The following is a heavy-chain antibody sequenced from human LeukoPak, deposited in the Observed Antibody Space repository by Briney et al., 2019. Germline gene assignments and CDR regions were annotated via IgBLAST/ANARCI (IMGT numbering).Heavy chain of an antibody. D-gene: IGHD5-12*01. J-gene: IGHJ4*02. CDR3: AREGGSADY. CDR1: GYTFNNYA. Sequence: ASVKVSCKASGYTFNNYAIHWVRQAPGQRLEWMGWINAGNGNTKNSQKFQGRVTITRDTSASTVYMELSSLRSEDTAVYYCAREGGSADYWGQGTLVTVSS. V-gene: IGHV1-3*01. CDR2: INAGNGNT.